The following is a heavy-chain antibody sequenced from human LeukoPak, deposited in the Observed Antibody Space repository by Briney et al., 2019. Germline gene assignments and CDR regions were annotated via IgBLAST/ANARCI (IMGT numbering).Heavy chain of an antibody. Sequence: SETLSLTCAVSGYSISSGYYWGWIRQPPGQGLEWIGSIYHTGSTYYNPSLKSRVTMSVDTSKNQFSLNLNSVTAADTAVYYCARDSSGWYEGGDYYFDYWGQGTLVTVSS. CDR1: GYSISSGYY. J-gene: IGHJ4*02. D-gene: IGHD6-19*01. CDR3: ARDSSGWYEGGDYYFDY. CDR2: IYHTGST. V-gene: IGHV4-38-2*02.